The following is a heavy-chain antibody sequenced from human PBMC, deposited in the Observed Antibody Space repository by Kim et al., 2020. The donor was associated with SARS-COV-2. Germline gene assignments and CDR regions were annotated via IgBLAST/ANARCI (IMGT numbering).Heavy chain of an antibody. V-gene: IGHV3-23*01. J-gene: IGHJ6*01. Sequence: GGSLRLSCAASGFTFGNYAMTWVRQAPGKGLEWVSSISGSGTSTFSADSTQGRFTISRDNSRNTLYLQMDSLRVQDTGIFYCAREHDYHLGSKYGMDVWG. D-gene: IGHD5-12*01. CDR1: GFTFGNYA. CDR3: AREHDYHLGSKYGMDV. CDR2: ISGSGTST.